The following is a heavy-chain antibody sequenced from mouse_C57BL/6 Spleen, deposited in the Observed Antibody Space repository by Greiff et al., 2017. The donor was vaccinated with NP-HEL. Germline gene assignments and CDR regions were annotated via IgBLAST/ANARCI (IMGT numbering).Heavy chain of an antibody. CDR3: TRRGIYYGNWFAY. V-gene: IGHV1-15*01. Sequence: VQLQQSGAELVRPGASVTLSCKASGYTFTDYEMHWVKQTPVHGLEWIGAIDPETGGTAYNQKFKGKAILTADKSSSTAYMELRSLTSEDSAVYYCTRRGIYYGNWFAYWGQGTLVTVSA. CDR1: GYTFTDYE. CDR2: IDPETGGT. D-gene: IGHD2-1*01. J-gene: IGHJ3*01.